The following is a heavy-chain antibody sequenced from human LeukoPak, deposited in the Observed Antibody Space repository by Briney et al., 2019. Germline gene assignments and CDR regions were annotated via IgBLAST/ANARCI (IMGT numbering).Heavy chain of an antibody. D-gene: IGHD3-16*01. CDR1: GFTFSSYW. V-gene: IGHV3-7*01. CDR3: VRERNSGGFDY. CDR2: IKQDGGEK. Sequence: GGSLRLSCAASGFTFSSYWMSWVRQAPGKGLEWVANIKQDGGEKNYVDSVKGRFTISRDNAKNSVFLQMNSLRAEDTAVYYCVRERNSGGFDYWGQGTLVSVSS. J-gene: IGHJ4*02.